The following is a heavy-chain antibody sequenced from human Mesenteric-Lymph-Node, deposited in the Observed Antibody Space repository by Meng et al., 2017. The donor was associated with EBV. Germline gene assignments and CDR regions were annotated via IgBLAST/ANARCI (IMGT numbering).Heavy chain of an antibody. CDR2: VYYRGSD. J-gene: IGHJ2*01. CDR3: GRGRTSWYFDL. Sequence: QVLLPASGPGLAKPSALLSPTCTAPTGSVSSGSYYWSWIRQPPGKELAWIGFVYYRGSDYYDPTLKSRFTMSVDTSKIQFSLKLCSVTAGDMAVEDCGRGRTSWYFDLWGRGTLVTVSS. V-gene: IGHV4-61*01. D-gene: IGHD2-2*01. CDR1: TGSVSSGSYY.